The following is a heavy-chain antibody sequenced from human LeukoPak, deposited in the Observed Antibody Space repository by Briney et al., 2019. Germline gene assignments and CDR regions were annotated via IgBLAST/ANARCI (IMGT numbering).Heavy chain of an antibody. CDR1: GYSISSGYY. D-gene: IGHD1-26*01. J-gene: IGHJ5*01. CDR2: IYYTGST. V-gene: IGHV4-38-2*02. CDR3: VRQAVLGGTRWFDS. Sequence: PSETLSLTCTVSGYSISSGYYWGWIRQPPGKGLEWIGSIYYTGSTYYNPSLKSRVTNSVDTSKNQFSLKLRSVTAADTAVYYCVRQAVLGGTRWFDSWGQGILVTVSS.